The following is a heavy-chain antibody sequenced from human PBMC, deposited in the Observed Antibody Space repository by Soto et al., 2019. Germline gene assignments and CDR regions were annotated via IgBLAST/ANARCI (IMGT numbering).Heavy chain of an antibody. D-gene: IGHD1-20*01. J-gene: IGHJ5*02. V-gene: IGHV4-59*01. CDR2: MSYSGSS. Sequence: SETLSLTCTVSGGSLSTYYWSWIRQPPGKGPEWIVYMSYSGSSNYNPSLKSRVTMSVDTSKNQVSLKLSSVTAADTAVYYCAKTRITSTAATFDPWGQGTLVTVSS. CDR3: AKTRITSTAATFDP. CDR1: GGSLSTYY.